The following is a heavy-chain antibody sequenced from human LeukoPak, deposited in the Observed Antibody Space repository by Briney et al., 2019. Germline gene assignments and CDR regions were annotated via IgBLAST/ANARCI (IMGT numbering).Heavy chain of an antibody. V-gene: IGHV4-59*08. J-gene: IGHJ5*02. D-gene: IGHD5-24*01. Sequence: SETLSLTCSVSGGSIITNSWNWIRQPPGQGLEWIGYIFNSGRADYNPSLKSRVTMSVDTSKNQFSLKLTTVTAADTAVYYCARRGVEMAAIRPDNWLDPWGQGTLVTVS. CDR3: ARRGVEMAAIRPDNWLDP. CDR2: IFNSGRA. CDR1: GGSIITNS.